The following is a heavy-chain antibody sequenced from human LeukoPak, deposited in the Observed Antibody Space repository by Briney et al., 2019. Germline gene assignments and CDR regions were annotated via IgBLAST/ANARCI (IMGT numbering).Heavy chain of an antibody. Sequence: GGYLRLSCAASGFTFSTYAMSWVRQAPGKGMELDSGIGGSGGSTYYADSAKGRFTISRDNSKNTLYLQMNSLRDEDTAVYYCGRGTRIAVAGTLFDYWGQGTLVTVSS. V-gene: IGHV3-23*01. CDR3: GRGTRIAVAGTLFDY. D-gene: IGHD6-19*01. CDR2: IGGSGGST. CDR1: GFTFSTYA. J-gene: IGHJ4*02.